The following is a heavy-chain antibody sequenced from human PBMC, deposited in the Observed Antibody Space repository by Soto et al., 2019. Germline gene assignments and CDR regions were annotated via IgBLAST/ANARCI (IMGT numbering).Heavy chain of an antibody. D-gene: IGHD6-13*01. CDR2: VNHSGST. V-gene: IGHV4-34*01. J-gene: IGHJ3*02. CDR3: ATFEQQSAFDI. Sequence: QVQLQQWGAGLLKPSETLSLTCAVYGGSFSGYYWSWIRQPPGKGLEWIGEVNHSGSTNYNPSLKSRVTISVDTSKNQFSLKLSSVTAADTAVYYCATFEQQSAFDIWGQGTMVTVSS. CDR1: GGSFSGYY.